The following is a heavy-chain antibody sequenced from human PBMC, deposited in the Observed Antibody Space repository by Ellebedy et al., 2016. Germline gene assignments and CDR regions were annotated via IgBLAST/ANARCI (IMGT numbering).Heavy chain of an antibody. CDR3: TRDGSEWSRDY. J-gene: IGHJ4*02. CDR2: ISSGRNG. V-gene: IGHV3-69-1*01. CDR1: GFTFSDRG. Sequence: GGSLRLXXAPSGFTFSDRGMTWVRQAPGKGLEWVATISSGRNGYYAGSVKGRFTISRDNGKNSVFLQMNSLRVDDTALYYCTRDGSEWSRDYWGQGTLVTVSS. D-gene: IGHD3-3*01.